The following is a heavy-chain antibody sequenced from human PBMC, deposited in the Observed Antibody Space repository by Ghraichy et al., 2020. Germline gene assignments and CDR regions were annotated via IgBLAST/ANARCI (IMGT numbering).Heavy chain of an antibody. D-gene: IGHD5-18*01. Sequence: GGSLRLSCAASGFTFDDYAMHWVRQAPGKGLEWVSLISWDGGSTYYADSVKGRFTISRDNSKNSLYLQMNSLRAEDTALYYCAKEGSTDTAMANNPFDYWGQGTLVTVSS. CDR1: GFTFDDYA. J-gene: IGHJ4*02. CDR2: ISWDGGST. CDR3: AKEGSTDTAMANNPFDY. V-gene: IGHV3-43D*03.